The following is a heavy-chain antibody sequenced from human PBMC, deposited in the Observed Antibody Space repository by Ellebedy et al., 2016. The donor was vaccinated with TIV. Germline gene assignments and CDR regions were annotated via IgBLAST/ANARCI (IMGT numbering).Heavy chain of an antibody. Sequence: SETLSLSXAASGGSISSGVYTWSWIRRPPGKGLEWIGFIFHNGRTDYNASLESRVTISVDRSRRQFSLNLRSVTAADTAVYFCARGKHSYGFEWFDPWGQGILVTVSS. CDR1: GGSISSGVYT. J-gene: IGHJ5*02. CDR3: ARGKHSYGFEWFDP. D-gene: IGHD5-18*01. CDR2: IFHNGRT. V-gene: IGHV4-30-2*01.